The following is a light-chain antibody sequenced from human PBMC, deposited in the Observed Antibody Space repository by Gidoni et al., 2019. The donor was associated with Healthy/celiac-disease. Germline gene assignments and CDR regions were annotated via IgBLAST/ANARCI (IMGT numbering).Light chain of an antibody. CDR3: QQSYSTPRT. V-gene: IGKV1-39*01. CDR2: AAS. CDR1: QSISSY. Sequence: PSSLSASVGDRVTITCRASQSISSYLNWYQQKPGKAPKLLIYAASSLQSGVPSRFSGSGSGTDFTLTISSLQPEDFATYYCQQSYSTPRTFGQGTKVEIK. J-gene: IGKJ1*01.